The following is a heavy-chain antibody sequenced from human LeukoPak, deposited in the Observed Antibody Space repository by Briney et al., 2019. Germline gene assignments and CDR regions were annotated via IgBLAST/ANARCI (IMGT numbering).Heavy chain of an antibody. CDR3: ARLITEDYYDSSGPIIDY. J-gene: IGHJ4*02. V-gene: IGHV1-8*01. Sequence: ASVKVSCKASGYTFTSYDINWVRQATGQGLEWMGWMNPNSGNTGYAQKFLGRVTMTRNTSISTAYMELSSLRSEDTAVYYCARLITEDYYDSSGPIIDYWGQGTLVTVSS. CDR2: MNPNSGNT. D-gene: IGHD3-22*01. CDR1: GYTFTSYD.